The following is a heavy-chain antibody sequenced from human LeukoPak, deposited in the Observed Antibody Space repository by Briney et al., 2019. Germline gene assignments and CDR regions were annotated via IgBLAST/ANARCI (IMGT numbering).Heavy chain of an antibody. CDR3: ANPRGPSAFDI. D-gene: IGHD3-16*01. CDR1: GFTLNNAW. J-gene: IGHJ3*02. CDR2: ISGSGGST. V-gene: IGHV3-23*01. Sequence: GGSLRLSCAASGFTLNNAWMHWVRQAPGKGLEWVSAISGSGGSTYYADSVKGRFTISRDNSKNTLYLQMNSLRAEDTAVYYCANPRGPSAFDIWGQGTMVTVSS.